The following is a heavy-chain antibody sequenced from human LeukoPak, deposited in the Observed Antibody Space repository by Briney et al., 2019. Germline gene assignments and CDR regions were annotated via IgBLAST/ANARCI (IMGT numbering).Heavy chain of an antibody. CDR1: GGSISSSSYY. Sequence: SETLSLTCTVSGGSISSSSYYWGWIRQPPGKGLEWIGSIYYSGSTYYNPSLKSRVTISVDTSKNQFSLKLSSATAADTAVYYCASGRFAGYFDYWGQGTLVTVSS. D-gene: IGHD3-3*01. V-gene: IGHV4-39*07. CDR3: ASGRFAGYFDY. CDR2: IYYSGST. J-gene: IGHJ4*02.